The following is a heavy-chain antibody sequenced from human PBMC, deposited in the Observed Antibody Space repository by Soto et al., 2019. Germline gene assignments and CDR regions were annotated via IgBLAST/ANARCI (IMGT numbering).Heavy chain of an antibody. J-gene: IGHJ6*02. CDR3: ARERCNSTSCYKGPFYYYGMDV. CDR2: ISAYNGNT. Sequence: ASVKVSCKASGYTFTTYGISWVRQAPGQGLEWMGWISAYNGNTNYAQKLQGRVTMTTDTSTSTAYMELRSLRSDDTAVYYCARERCNSTSCYKGPFYYYGMDVWGQGTTVTVSS. D-gene: IGHD2-2*02. V-gene: IGHV1-18*01. CDR1: GYTFTTYG.